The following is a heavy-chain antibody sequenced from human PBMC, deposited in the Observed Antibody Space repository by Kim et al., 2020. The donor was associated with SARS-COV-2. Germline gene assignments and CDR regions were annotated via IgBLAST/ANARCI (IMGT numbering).Heavy chain of an antibody. Sequence: ADSLKGRFTISGDNAETSWYLEMNSLGPEDTAVYYCVRVAVGASSWYYFDSWGQGTLVTVSS. J-gene: IGHJ4*02. CDR3: VRVAVGASSWYYFDS. D-gene: IGHD6-13*01. V-gene: IGHV3-11*05.